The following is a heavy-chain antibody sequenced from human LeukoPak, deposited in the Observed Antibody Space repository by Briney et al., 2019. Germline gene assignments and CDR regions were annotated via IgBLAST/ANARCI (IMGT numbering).Heavy chain of an antibody. V-gene: IGHV4-59*01. CDR1: GGFMTSYY. CDR2: IYYSGST. Sequence: PSETLSLTCSVSGGFMTSYYWSWIRQTPVKGLEWIGYIYYSGSTNYNPSFRSRAAISVDKSNNRFSLKLSAVTAADSAIYYCAREGYFDTSGYFEYWGQGILVTVS. D-gene: IGHD3-22*01. J-gene: IGHJ4*02. CDR3: AREGYFDTSGYFEY.